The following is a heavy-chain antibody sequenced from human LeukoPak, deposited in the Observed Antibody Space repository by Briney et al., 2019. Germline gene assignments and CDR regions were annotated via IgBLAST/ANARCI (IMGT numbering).Heavy chain of an antibody. CDR1: GFTFSNAR. Sequence: GGSLRLSCAASGFTFSNARMSWVRQAPGKGLEWVGRIKKTTVGWTTDYAAPVKGRLTISRDDSKNTLYLQMNSLKTEDTAVYYCTTEASEDYWGQGTLVTVSS. V-gene: IGHV3-15*01. CDR2: IKKTTVGWTT. CDR3: TTEASEDY. J-gene: IGHJ4*02.